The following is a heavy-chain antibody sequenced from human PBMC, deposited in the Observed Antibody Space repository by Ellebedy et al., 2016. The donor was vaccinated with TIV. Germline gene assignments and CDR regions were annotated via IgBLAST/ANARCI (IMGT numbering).Heavy chain of an antibody. D-gene: IGHD4-23*01. J-gene: IGHJ5*02. CDR2: MNPNSGNT. V-gene: IGHV1-8*01. CDR1: GYTFTSYD. Sequence: ASVKVSXXASGYTFTSYDINWVRQATGQGLEWMGWMNPNSGNTGYAQKFQGRVTMTRNTSISTAYMELSSLRSEDTAVYYCAREVFPDYGGNPRGWFDPWGQGTLVTVSS. CDR3: AREVFPDYGGNPRGWFDP.